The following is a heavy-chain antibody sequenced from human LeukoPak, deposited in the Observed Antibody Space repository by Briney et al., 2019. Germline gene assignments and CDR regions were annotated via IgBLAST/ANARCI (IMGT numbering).Heavy chain of an antibody. V-gene: IGHV4-4*07. CDR3: ARRMTTVALGAFDI. CDR1: GGSISNYY. Sequence: SETLSLTCTVSGGSISNYYWSWIRQPAGKGLEWIGRIYAGGTASYNPSLKSRVTISVDTSENQFSLKLFSVTAADTAVYYCARRMTTVALGAFDIWGQGTMVTVSS. D-gene: IGHD4-23*01. CDR2: IYAGGTA. J-gene: IGHJ3*02.